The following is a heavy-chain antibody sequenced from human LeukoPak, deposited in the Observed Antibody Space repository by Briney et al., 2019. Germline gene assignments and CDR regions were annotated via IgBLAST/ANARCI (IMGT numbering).Heavy chain of an antibody. V-gene: IGHV3-23*01. CDR3: AKGGSGSYYDRFDY. CDR1: ESTFNTYA. J-gene: IGHJ4*02. D-gene: IGHD1-26*01. Sequence: SGGSLRLSCAASESTFNTYAMNWVRQAPGKGLEWVSSISGTGSVTFYAESVKGRFTISRDKSKNTVYLQMNGLRAEDTAIYYCAKGGSGSYYDRFDYWGQGTLVTVSS. CDR2: ISGTGSVT.